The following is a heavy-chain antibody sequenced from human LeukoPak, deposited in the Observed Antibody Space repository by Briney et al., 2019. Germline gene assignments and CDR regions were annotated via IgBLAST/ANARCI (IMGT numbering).Heavy chain of an antibody. CDR1: GGSISSSSYY. V-gene: IGHV4-39*01. Sequence: PSETLSLTCTVSGGSISSSSYYWGWIRQPPGKGLEWIGSIYYSGSTYYNPSLKSRVTISVDTSKNQFSLKLSSVTAADTAVYYCAGHEGGYGSSSSMDIWGQGTMVTVSS. J-gene: IGHJ3*02. CDR3: AGHEGGYGSSSSMDI. CDR2: IYYSGST. D-gene: IGHD6-13*01.